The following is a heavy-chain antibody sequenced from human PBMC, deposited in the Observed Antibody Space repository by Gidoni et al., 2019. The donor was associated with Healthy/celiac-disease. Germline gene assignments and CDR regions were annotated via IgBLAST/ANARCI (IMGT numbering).Heavy chain of an antibody. V-gene: IGHV4-34*01. Sequence: QVQLQQWGAGLLKPSETLSLTCAVYGGSFSGYYWSWIRQPPGKGLEWIGEINHSGSTNYNPSLKSRVTISVDTSKNQFSLKLSSVTAADTAVYYCARGPVVMRSPYYYYYGMDVWGQGTTVTVSS. J-gene: IGHJ6*02. CDR2: INHSGST. CDR1: GGSFSGYY. CDR3: ARGPVVMRSPYYYYYGMDV. D-gene: IGHD3-22*01.